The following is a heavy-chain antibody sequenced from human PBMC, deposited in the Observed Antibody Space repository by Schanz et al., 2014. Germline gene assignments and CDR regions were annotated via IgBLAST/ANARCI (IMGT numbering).Heavy chain of an antibody. D-gene: IGHD3-9*01. V-gene: IGHV1-3*04. CDR3: AKAEYDMLTDSYSRLDP. Sequence: QIQLVQSGPEVKKPGASVKVSCKASEYSFTSYSMHWVHQAPGQRLEWMGWINTGSGDTKYSQNFQGRVTITRDTSASTAYMELSSLRSDDTAVYYCAKAEYDMLTDSYSRLDPWGQGTLVTVSS. CDR2: INTGSGDT. CDR1: EYSFTSYS. J-gene: IGHJ5*02.